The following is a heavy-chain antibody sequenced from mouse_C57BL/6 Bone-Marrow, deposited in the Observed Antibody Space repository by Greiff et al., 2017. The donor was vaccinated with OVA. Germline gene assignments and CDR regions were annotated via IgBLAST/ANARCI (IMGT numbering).Heavy chain of an antibody. CDR2: IRLKSDNYAT. Sequence: EVKVEESGGGLVQPGGSMKLSCVASGFTFSNYWMNCVRPSPEHGLELVAQIRLKSDNYATPYAESVKGRFTISRDDSKSSVYLQMNNLRAEDTGIYYCIYGYDVAYWGQGTLVTVSA. CDR1: GFTFSNYW. V-gene: IGHV6-3*01. D-gene: IGHD2-2*01. J-gene: IGHJ3*01. CDR3: IYGYDVAY.